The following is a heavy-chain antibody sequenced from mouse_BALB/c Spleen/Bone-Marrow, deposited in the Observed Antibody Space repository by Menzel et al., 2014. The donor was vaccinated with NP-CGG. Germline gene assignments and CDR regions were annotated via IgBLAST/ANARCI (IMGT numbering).Heavy chain of an antibody. CDR2: ILPGSGST. Sequence: VKLLESGAELMKPGASVKISCKATGYTFSSYWIEWVKQRPGHGLEWIGEILPGSGSTNYNEKFKGKATFTADTSSNTAYMQLSSLTSEDSAVYYCARWGSFAYWGQRTLVTVSA. J-gene: IGHJ3*01. CDR3: ARWGSFAY. CDR1: GYTFSSYW. D-gene: IGHD1-1*01. V-gene: IGHV1-9*01.